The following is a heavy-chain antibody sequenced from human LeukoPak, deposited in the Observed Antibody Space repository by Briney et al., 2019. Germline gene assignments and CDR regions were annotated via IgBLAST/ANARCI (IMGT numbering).Heavy chain of an antibody. J-gene: IGHJ6*03. Sequence: PGGSLRLSCAATGFTFSSYGMHWVRQAPGKGLEWVAFIRYDGSNKYYADSVKGRFTISRDNSKNRLYLQMNSLRAEDTAVYYCARPYSSNVYLYYYMDVWGKGTTATISS. CDR3: ARPYSSNVYLYYYMDV. D-gene: IGHD6-13*01. CDR1: GFTFSSYG. V-gene: IGHV3-30*02. CDR2: IRYDGSNK.